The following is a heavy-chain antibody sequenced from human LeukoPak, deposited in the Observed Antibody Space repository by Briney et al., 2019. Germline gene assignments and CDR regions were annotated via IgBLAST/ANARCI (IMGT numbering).Heavy chain of an antibody. Sequence: GGSLRLSCAASGFTFSSYGMHWVRQAPGKGLEWVAVIWYDGSNKYYADSAKGRFTISRDNSKNTLYLQMNSLRAEDTAVYYCAREAYCSGGSCRGDYGMDVWGQGTTVTVSS. D-gene: IGHD2-15*01. CDR3: AREAYCSGGSCRGDYGMDV. V-gene: IGHV3-33*01. J-gene: IGHJ6*02. CDR1: GFTFSSYG. CDR2: IWYDGSNK.